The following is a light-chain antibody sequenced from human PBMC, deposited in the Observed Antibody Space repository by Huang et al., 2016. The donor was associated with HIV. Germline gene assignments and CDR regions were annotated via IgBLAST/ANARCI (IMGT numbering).Light chain of an antibody. J-gene: IGKJ1*01. V-gene: IGKV1-39*01. CDR3: QQTYSTRWT. Sequence: DIQMTQSPSSLSASVGVRVIITCRASQTIINYLNWYQQKPGKAPKLLIYSTSSLQTGVPSRFSGSGSGTDFTLTITNLQPEDFATYYCQQTYSTRWTFGQGTKVEIK. CDR2: STS. CDR1: QTIINY.